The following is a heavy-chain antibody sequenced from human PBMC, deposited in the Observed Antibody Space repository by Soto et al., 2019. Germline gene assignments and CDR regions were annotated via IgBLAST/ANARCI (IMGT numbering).Heavy chain of an antibody. J-gene: IGHJ6*01. CDR2: IKSKTDGGTT. V-gene: IGHV3-15*01. D-gene: IGHD1-26*01. CDR3: TTGTGGKWELSPYGMDV. CDR1: GFTFSNAW. Sequence: PGGSLRLSCAASGFTFSNAWMSWVRQAPGKGLEWVGRIKSKTDGGTTDYAAPVKGRFTISRDDSKNTLYLQMNSLKTEDTAVYYCTTGTGGKWELSPYGMDVWGPGTTVTVSS.